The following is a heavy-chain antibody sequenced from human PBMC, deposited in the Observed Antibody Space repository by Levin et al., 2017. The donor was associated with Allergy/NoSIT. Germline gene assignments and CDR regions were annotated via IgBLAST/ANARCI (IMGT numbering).Heavy chain of an antibody. CDR3: TRTGYCGGGTCYSDYFQY. J-gene: IGHJ1*01. V-gene: IGHV3-72*01. D-gene: IGHD2-15*01. Sequence: LSLTCAASGFTFSDHYMDWVRQAPGKGLEWVGRSRNKANSYTTEYAASVKGRFTISRDDSKNSLYLQMNSLKTEDTAVYYCTRTGYCGGGTCYSDYFQYWGQGTLVTVSS. CDR2: SRNKANSYTT. CDR1: GFTFSDHY.